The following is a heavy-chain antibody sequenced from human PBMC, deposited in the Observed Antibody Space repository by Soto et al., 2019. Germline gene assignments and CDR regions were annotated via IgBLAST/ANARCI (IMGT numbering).Heavy chain of an antibody. D-gene: IGHD2-15*01. V-gene: IGHV3-23*01. J-gene: IGHJ4*02. Sequence: EVQLLESGGGLVQPGGSLRLSCAASGFTFSSYAMSWVRQAPGEGLEWVSAISGSGGSTYYADSVKGRFTISRDNSKNTLYLQMNSLRAEDTAVYYCAKDAEGYCSGGRCYYPYDYWGQGTLVTVSS. CDR2: ISGSGGST. CDR3: AKDAEGYCSGGRCYYPYDY. CDR1: GFTFSSYA.